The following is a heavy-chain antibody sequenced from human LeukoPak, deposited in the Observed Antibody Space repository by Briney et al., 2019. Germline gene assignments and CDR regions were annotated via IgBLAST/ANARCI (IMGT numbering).Heavy chain of an antibody. CDR2: INSGGNRT. CDR1: RFAFSSYW. Sequence: GGSLRLSCAASRFAFSSYWMHWVRQAPGKGLVWVSRINSGGNRTSYADSVKGRFAISRDNAKNTMYLQMNSLRVEDTAVYYCARGGDCGSTSCYDDGFDIWGQGTMVTVSS. CDR3: ARGGDCGSTSCYDDGFDI. J-gene: IGHJ3*02. V-gene: IGHV3-74*01. D-gene: IGHD2-2*01.